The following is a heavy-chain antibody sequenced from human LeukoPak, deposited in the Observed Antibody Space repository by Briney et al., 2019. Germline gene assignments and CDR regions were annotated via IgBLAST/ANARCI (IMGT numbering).Heavy chain of an antibody. CDR1: GFTFSNYA. D-gene: IGHD6-13*01. CDR3: AREFLEQQPNRGFDP. CDR2: ISGTGVGT. J-gene: IGHJ5*02. Sequence: GGSLRLSCAASGFTFSNYAVSWVRQAPGKGLEWVSAISGTGVGTYYADSVKGRFTISRDNSKNSLYLQMNSLRAEDTAVYYCAREFLEQQPNRGFDPWGQGTLVTVSS. V-gene: IGHV3-23*01.